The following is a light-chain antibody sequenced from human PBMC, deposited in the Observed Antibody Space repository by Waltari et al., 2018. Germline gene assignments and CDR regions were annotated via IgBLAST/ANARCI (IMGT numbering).Light chain of an antibody. CDR2: RDS. CDR3: QVWDSSTYV. J-gene: IGLJ1*01. V-gene: IGLV3-9*01. CDR1: KIGSKN. Sequence: SYELTQPLSVSVALGQTARLTCGGNKIGSKNVHWYQEKPGQAPVLGIYRDSLRPSGIPERFSGSNAGNTATLTISRAQVGDEADYYCQVWDSSTYVFGTGTEVTVL.